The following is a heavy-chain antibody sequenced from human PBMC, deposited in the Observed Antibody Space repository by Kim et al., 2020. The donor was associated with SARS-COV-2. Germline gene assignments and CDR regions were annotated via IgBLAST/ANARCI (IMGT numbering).Heavy chain of an antibody. CDR3: AKDWGFWALGYFDH. V-gene: IGHV3-23*01. Sequence: ADSVTSRFTISRDNSKNTLYLQMNSLRVEDTAVYNCAKDWGFWALGYFDHWGQGTLVTVSS. D-gene: IGHD3-3*01. J-gene: IGHJ4*02.